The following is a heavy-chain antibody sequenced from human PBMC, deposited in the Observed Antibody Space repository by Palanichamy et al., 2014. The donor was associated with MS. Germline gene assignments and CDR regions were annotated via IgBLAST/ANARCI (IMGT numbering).Heavy chain of an antibody. Sequence: QVQLQESGPGLVKPSQTLSLTCTVSGGSISSGGYYWSWIRQHPGEGLEWIGYIYDSGGTYYNPSLKSRVTISVDTSKNQFSLKLSSVTAADTAVYYCARDRDYYGMDVWGQGTTVTVSS. CDR3: ARDRDYYGMDV. V-gene: IGHV4-31*03. CDR2: IYDSGGT. CDR1: GGSISSGGYY. J-gene: IGHJ6*02.